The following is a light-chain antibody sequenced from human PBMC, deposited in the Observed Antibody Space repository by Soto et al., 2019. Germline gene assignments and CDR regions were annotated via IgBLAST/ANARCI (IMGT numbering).Light chain of an antibody. CDR2: SND. CDR1: TSNIGTNT. J-gene: IGLJ2*01. V-gene: IGLV1-44*01. CDR3: ATWDDSLNVV. Sequence: QSVLTQSPSASGTPGQRVSTSCSGSTSNIGTNTVSWYQHVPGTAPKLLIYSNDQRPSVVPGRFSGSKSGTSASLAISGLLSEDEADYYCATWDDSLNVVFGGGTKLTVL.